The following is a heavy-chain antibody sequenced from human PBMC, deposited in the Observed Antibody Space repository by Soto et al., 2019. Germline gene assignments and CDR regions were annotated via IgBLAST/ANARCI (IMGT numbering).Heavy chain of an antibody. CDR1: GYTFTSYA. Sequence: ASVKGSCKASGYTFTSYAMHWVRQAPGQRLEWMGWINAGNGNTKYSQKFQGRVTITRDTSASTAYMELSSLRSEDTAVYYCASEPCSGGSCYVDLDYWGQGTLVTVSS. D-gene: IGHD2-15*01. J-gene: IGHJ4*02. CDR2: INAGNGNT. CDR3: ASEPCSGGSCYVDLDY. V-gene: IGHV1-3*01.